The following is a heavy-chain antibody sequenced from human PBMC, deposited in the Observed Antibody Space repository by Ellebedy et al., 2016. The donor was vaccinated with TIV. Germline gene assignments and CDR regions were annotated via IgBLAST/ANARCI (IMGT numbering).Heavy chain of an antibody. CDR1: GYTFTSYD. CDR3: GRVRTGTSGMDV. V-gene: IGHV1-8*01. Sequence: ASVKVSCKASGYTFTSYDINWVRQATGQGLEWMGWMNPNSGNTGSAQNFHGRVTMTRDSSISTAYMELSSLTSEDTAVYYCGRVRTGTSGMDVWGQGTPVTVSS. J-gene: IGHJ6*02. CDR2: MNPNSGNT. D-gene: IGHD7-27*01.